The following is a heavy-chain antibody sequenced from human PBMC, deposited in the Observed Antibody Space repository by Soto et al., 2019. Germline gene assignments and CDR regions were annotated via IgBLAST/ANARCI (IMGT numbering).Heavy chain of an antibody. CDR2: ISYDVTYK. Sequence: PGGSLRLSCAASGFTFSTYIMHWVRQAPGKGLEWVAAISYDVTYKYYADSVKGRFTISRDNSRNTLYLQMDSLRDEDTAVYYCARGALYDTSGYYFDYWGQGTLVTVSS. CDR3: ARGALYDTSGYYFDY. CDR1: GFTFSTYI. D-gene: IGHD3-22*01. V-gene: IGHV3-30-3*01. J-gene: IGHJ4*02.